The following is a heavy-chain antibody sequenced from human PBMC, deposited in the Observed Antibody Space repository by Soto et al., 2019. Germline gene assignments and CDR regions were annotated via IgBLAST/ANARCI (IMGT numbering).Heavy chain of an antibody. CDR1: GGSISSYY. D-gene: IGHD6-13*01. J-gene: IGHJ4*02. CDR2: IYYSGST. Sequence: PSETLSLTCTVSGGSISSYYWSWIRQPPGKGLEWIGYIYYSGSTNYNPSLKSRVTISVDTSKNQFSLKLSSVTAADTAVYYCARGGLCIGMAAAGCDYFDYWGQGTLVTVSS. CDR3: ARGGLCIGMAAAGCDYFDY. V-gene: IGHV4-59*01.